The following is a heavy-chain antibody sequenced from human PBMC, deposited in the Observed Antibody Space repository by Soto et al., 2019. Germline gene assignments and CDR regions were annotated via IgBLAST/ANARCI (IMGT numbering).Heavy chain of an antibody. V-gene: IGHV1-2*04. D-gene: IGHD6-6*01. CDR3: ARDEPLSAARSHYGMDV. CDR1: GYTFTGYY. Sequence: GASVKVSCKASGYTFTGYYMHWVRQAPGQGLEWMGWINPNSGGTNCAQKFQGWVTMTRDTSISTAYMELSRLRSDDTAVYYCARDEPLSAARSHYGMDVWGQGTTVTVSS. J-gene: IGHJ6*02. CDR2: INPNSGGT.